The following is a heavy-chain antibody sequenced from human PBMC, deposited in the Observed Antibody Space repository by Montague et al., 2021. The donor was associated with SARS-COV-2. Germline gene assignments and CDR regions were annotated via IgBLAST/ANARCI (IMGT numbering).Heavy chain of an antibody. CDR1: GFTFRSYG. CDR2: MWNEGSKK. D-gene: IGHD4/OR15-4a*01. V-gene: IGHV3-33*06. Sequence: SLRLSCAASGFTFRSYGMFWVRQAPGKGLEWVAVMWNEGSKKYYADSVKGRFTISRDNSKNTLYLHMNSLGAEDTAVYYCAKETIAYGMDVWGQGTTVTVS. J-gene: IGHJ6*02. CDR3: AKETIAYGMDV.